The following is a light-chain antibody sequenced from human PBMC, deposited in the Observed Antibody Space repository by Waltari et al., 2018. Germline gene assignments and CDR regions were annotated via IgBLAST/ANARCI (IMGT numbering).Light chain of an antibody. CDR2: EGS. Sequence: QSALTQPASVSGSPGQSITVSCPGPSSDVGTYNLFSWYQQPPGKAPKLMIYEGSTRPSGVSNRFSGSKSGNTASLTISGLQAEDEADYYCCSYAGSSTLLFGGGTKVTVL. CDR1: SSDVGTYNL. V-gene: IGLV2-23*01. J-gene: IGLJ2*01. CDR3: CSYAGSSTLL.